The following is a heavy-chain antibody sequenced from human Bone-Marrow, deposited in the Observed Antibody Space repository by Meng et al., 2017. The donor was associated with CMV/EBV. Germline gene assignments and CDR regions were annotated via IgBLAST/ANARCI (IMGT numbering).Heavy chain of an antibody. CDR3: ARDSGSYHFNY. CDR1: GYTFTGYY. V-gene: IGHV1-2*02. CDR2: INPNSGGT. Sequence: QVQRAESVADGQKPGPSGKVSCKPSGYTFTGYYMHWVRQAPGQGLEWMGWINPNSGGTNYAQKFQGRVTMTRDTSISTAYMELSRLRSDDTAVYYCARDSGSYHFNYWGQGTLVTVSS. J-gene: IGHJ4*02. D-gene: IGHD1-26*01.